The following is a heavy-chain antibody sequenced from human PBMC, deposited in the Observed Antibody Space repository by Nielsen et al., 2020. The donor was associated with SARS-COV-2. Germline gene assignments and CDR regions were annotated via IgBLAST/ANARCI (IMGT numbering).Heavy chain of an antibody. D-gene: IGHD3-22*01. J-gene: IGHJ4*02. CDR3: AKGNAMIVVGMTFDY. Sequence: GESLKISCAASGFTFNDYAMSWVRQAPGKGLEWVSTISGRGGSTYYADSVKGRFTISRDNSKNTLSLQMNSLSAEDTAVYYCAKGNAMIVVGMTFDYWGQGTLDTVSS. V-gene: IGHV3-23*01. CDR1: GFTFNDYA. CDR2: ISGRGGST.